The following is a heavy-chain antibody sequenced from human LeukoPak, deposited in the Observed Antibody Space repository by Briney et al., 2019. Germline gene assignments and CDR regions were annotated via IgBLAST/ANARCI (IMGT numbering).Heavy chain of an antibody. CDR1: GFTFSSYS. CDR2: ISSSSSTI. J-gene: IGHJ6*03. V-gene: IGHV3-48*04. CDR3: ARRGVGELFGYYYYYMDV. Sequence: PGGSLRLSCAASGFTFSSYSMNWVRQAPGKGLEWVSYISSSSSTIYYADSVKGRFTISRDNAKNSLYLQMNSLRAEDTAVYYCARRGVGELFGYYYYYMDVWGKGTTVTISS. D-gene: IGHD3-10*01.